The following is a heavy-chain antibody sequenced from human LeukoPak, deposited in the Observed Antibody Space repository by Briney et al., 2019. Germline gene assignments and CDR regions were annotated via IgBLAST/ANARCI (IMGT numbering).Heavy chain of an antibody. Sequence: PSETLSLTCAVYGGSFSGYYWSWIRQPPGKGLEWIGEINHSGSTNYNPSLKSRVTISVDTSKNQFSLKLSSVTAADTAVYYCARTNRRYARGIYYYYYYMDVWGKGTTVTISS. CDR2: INHSGST. V-gene: IGHV4-34*01. CDR3: ARTNRRYARGIYYYYYYMDV. J-gene: IGHJ6*03. CDR1: GGSFSGYY. D-gene: IGHD2-8*01.